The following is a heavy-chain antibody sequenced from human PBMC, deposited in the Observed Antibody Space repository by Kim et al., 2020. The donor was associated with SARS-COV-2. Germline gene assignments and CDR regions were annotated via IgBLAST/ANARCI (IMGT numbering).Heavy chain of an antibody. D-gene: IGHD2-21*01. Sequence: TYNPSLKGRVAISIDTSKNQFSLVLRSVTVADRAAYYCASTSGDWRFFDYWGQGTLVTVSS. J-gene: IGHJ4*02. CDR3: ASTSGDWRFFDY. V-gene: IGHV4-34*01.